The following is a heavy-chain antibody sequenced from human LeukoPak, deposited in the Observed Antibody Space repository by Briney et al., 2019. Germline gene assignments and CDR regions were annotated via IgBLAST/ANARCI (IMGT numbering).Heavy chain of an antibody. V-gene: IGHV3-30*18. D-gene: IGHD2-15*01. J-gene: IGHJ6*02. Sequence: PGGSPRLSCAASGFIFSNYGLHWVRQAPGRGLEWVAVISYDGSKKYYGDSVKGRFTIFRDNSKNTLYLQMNSLRPEDSAVYHCAKIRSKGRVAAANAYYGMDVWGQGITVTVSS. CDR2: ISYDGSKK. CDR1: GFIFSNYG. CDR3: AKIRSKGRVAAANAYYGMDV.